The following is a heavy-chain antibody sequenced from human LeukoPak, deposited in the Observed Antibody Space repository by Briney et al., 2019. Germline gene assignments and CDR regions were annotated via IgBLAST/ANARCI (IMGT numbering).Heavy chain of an antibody. D-gene: IGHD3-10*01. CDR2: ISSSSSTI. J-gene: IGHJ4*02. V-gene: IGHV3-48*01. CDR1: GFTFSSYS. CDR3: AKDKVPVPPPGSETYYFHY. Sequence: GGSLRLSCAASGFTFSSYSMNWVRQAPGKGLEWVPYISSSSSTIYYADSVKGRLTISRDNSKNTLYLQMNSLRAEDTAVYYCAKDKVPVPPPGSETYYFHYWGQGTLVTVSS.